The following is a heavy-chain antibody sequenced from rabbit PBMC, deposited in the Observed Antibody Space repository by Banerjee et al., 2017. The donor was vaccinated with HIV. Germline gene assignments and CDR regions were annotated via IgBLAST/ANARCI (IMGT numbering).Heavy chain of an antibody. Sequence: EESGGDLVQPEGSLALTCTASGFSFSNNYWICWVRQAPGKGLDWIACIYAGSSGSTYYASWAKGRFTISKTSSTTVTLQMTSLTAADTATYFCAREIYSYDDYGDYWDPINLWGPGTLVTVS. J-gene: IGHJ4*01. CDR2: IYAGSSGST. V-gene: IGHV1S45*01. CDR3: AREIYSYDDYGDYWDPINL. CDR1: GFSFSNNYW. D-gene: IGHD2-1*01.